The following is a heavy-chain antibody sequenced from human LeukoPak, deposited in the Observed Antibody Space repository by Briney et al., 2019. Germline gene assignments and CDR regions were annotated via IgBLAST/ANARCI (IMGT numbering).Heavy chain of an antibody. CDR3: ARDLYYFDY. Sequence: PGGSLRLSRAASGFTSSSYAMHWVRQAPGKGLEWVAVISYDGSNKYYADSVKGRFTISRDNSKNTLYLQMNSLRAEDTAVYYCARDLYYFDYWGQGTLVTVSS. CDR2: ISYDGSNK. J-gene: IGHJ4*02. V-gene: IGHV3-30-3*01. CDR1: GFTSSSYA.